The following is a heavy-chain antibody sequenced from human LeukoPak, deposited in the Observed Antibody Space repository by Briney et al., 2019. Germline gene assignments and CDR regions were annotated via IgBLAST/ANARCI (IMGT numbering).Heavy chain of an antibody. D-gene: IGHD3-3*01. J-gene: IGHJ4*02. CDR3: ARIKDYDFWSGYYRPHYFDY. CDR2: IYPGDSDT. CDR1: GYIFTSYW. V-gene: IGHV5-51*01. Sequence: GESLKISCKGSGYIFTSYWIGWVRQMPGKGLEWMGIIYPGDSDTRYSPSFQGQVTISADKSISTAYLQWSSLKASDTAMYYCARIKDYDFWSGYYRPHYFDYWGQGTLVTVSS.